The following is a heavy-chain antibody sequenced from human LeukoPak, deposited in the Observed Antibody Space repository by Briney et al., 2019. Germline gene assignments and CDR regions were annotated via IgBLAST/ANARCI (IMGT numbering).Heavy chain of an antibody. CDR1: GGRFGNYA. D-gene: IGHD1-1*01. V-gene: IGHV1-69*13. CDR2: ITPLYGAS. Sequence: SVKVSCKASGGRFGNYALNWVRQAPGQRFEWMGAITPLYGASNYAQKFQGRLTIVADESTGTGYMELRSLASEDIAVYYCAADSHTSGFDYWAQGTLVTVSS. J-gene: IGHJ4*02. CDR3: AADSHTSGFDY.